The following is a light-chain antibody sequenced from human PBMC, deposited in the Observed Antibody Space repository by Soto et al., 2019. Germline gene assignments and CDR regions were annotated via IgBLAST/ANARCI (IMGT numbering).Light chain of an antibody. V-gene: IGLV1-44*01. CDR1: DSNIRSNT. J-gene: IGLJ3*02. CDR3: AAWDDSLNGRAV. CDR2: SNS. Sequence: QSVLTQPPSASGTPGQRVTISCSGSDSNIRSNTVNWYQQVPGTAPKLLIYSNSQRPSGVPDRFSGSKSGTSASLAISGLQSEDEGDYYCAAWDDSLNGRAVFGGGTKLTVL.